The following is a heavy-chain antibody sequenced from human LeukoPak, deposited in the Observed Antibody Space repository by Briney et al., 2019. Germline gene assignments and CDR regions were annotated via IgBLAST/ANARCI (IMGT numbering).Heavy chain of an antibody. V-gene: IGHV4-4*07. J-gene: IGHJ4*02. D-gene: IGHD3-22*01. CDR2: FYPSGST. CDR1: GGSISSYS. CDR3: ARANYYDSSGYLDYFDY. Sequence: SETLSFTCPVPGGSISSYSWNWFRQPAGKGLDGIGRFYPSGSTNYNPSLKSRVTMSVDTSKNQFSLKLSSVTAADTAVYYCARANYYDSSGYLDYFDYWGQGTLVTVSS.